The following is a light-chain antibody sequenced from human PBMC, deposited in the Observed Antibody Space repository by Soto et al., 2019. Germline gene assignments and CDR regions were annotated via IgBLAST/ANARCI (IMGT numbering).Light chain of an antibody. CDR1: RSDVGGYNY. V-gene: IGLV2-11*01. CDR2: GVS. J-gene: IGLJ1*01. CDR3: CSYAGTPYV. Sequence: QSVLTLPRSVSASPGQSVPISCTGTRSDVGGYNYVSWYQHHPGKAPKLMIYGVSERPSGVPDRFSGSRSGNTASLTISGLQAEAEADYYCCSYAGTPYVFGPGTKVTVL.